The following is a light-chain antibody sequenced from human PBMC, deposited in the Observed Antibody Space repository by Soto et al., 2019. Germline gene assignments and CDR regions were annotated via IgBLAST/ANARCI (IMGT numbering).Light chain of an antibody. CDR3: QQYGDSPWT. V-gene: IGKV3-20*01. CDR2: GAP. Sequence: ETVLTRSPGTLLLSQGEKPPLSCGAGKSVGGGYLAWYRKKPAQAPSLPIYGAPSRATGLPDRFSGSGSGTDFTLTISRLEPEDFAVYYCQQYGDSPWTFGQGTRVEIK. CDR1: KSVGGGY. J-gene: IGKJ1*01.